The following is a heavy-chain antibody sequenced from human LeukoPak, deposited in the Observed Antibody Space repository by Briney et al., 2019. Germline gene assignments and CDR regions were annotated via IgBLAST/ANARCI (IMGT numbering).Heavy chain of an antibody. CDR3: ATGGHRDY. V-gene: IGHV3-7*01. CDR2: INEDGSEE. Sequence: GGSLRLSCVASGLTFSSFWMTWARQAPGKGLEWVANINEDGSEENYVDSVKGRFTIARDNAKNSLSLQMNSLRAEDSAVYYCATGGHRDYWGQGTRVTVSS. D-gene: IGHD3-16*01. CDR1: GLTFSSFW. J-gene: IGHJ4*02.